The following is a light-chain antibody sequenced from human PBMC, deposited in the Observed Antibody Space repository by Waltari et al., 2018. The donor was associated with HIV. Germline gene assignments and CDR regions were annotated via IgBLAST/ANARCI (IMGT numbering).Light chain of an antibody. Sequence: DIQMTQSPSSLSASVGDRVTITCRASQRISSYLNWYQQKPGKAPKLLISGASTLQSGVPSRFSGSGSETDFTRTISGLQAEDFVIYYCQQSYSTPYTFGQGTKLEIK. CDR3: QQSYSTPYT. CDR1: QRISSY. V-gene: IGKV1-39*01. J-gene: IGKJ2*01. CDR2: GAS.